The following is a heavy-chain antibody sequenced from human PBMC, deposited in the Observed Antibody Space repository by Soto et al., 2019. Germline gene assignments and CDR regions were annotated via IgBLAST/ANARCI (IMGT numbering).Heavy chain of an antibody. CDR2: VYPDDSDT. CDR1: GYRFNTYW. J-gene: IGHJ3*02. CDR3: ARHSDLGVERPFDI. V-gene: IGHV5-51*01. D-gene: IGHD2-21*01. Sequence: EVQLVQSGAEVKKPGESLKISCQASGYRFNTYWIGWVRQMPGKGLEWMGIVYPDDSDTRYSPSFQGQVTFSVDKSSNTAYLQWNNLRTSDTAMYYCARHSDLGVERPFDIWGQGTMITVSS.